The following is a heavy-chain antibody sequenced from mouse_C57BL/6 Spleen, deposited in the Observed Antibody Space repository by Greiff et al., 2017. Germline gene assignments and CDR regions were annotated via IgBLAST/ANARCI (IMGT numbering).Heavy chain of an antibody. V-gene: IGHV1-80*01. CDR3: ARDGAYYSNWFAY. J-gene: IGHJ3*01. Sequence: QVQLKESGAELVKPGASVKISCKASGYAFSSYWMNWVKQRPGKGLEWIGQIYPGDGDTNYNGKFKGKATLTADKSSSTAYMQLSSLTSEVSAVYFCARDGAYYSNWFAYWGQGTLVTVSA. CDR1: GYAFSSYW. CDR2: IYPGDGDT. D-gene: IGHD2-5*01.